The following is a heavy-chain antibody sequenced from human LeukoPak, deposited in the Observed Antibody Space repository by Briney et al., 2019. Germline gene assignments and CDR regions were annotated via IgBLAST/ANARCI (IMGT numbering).Heavy chain of an antibody. J-gene: IGHJ4*02. CDR1: GFTFSSYA. V-gene: IGHV3-30*04. CDR3: ARVGCSSPSCTRPFDY. CDR2: ISYDGSNK. D-gene: IGHD2-2*01. Sequence: GRSLRLSCAASGFTFSSYAMHWVRQAPGKGLEWVAVISYDGSNKYYADSVKGRFTISRDNSKNTLYLQMDSLRAEDTAFYYCARVGCSSPSCTRPFDYWGQGTLVTVSS.